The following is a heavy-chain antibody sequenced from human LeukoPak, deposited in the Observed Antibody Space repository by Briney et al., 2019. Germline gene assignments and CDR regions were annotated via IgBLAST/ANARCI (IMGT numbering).Heavy chain of an antibody. D-gene: IGHD3-10*01. J-gene: IGHJ3*02. Sequence: TGGSLRLSCAASGFTFSSYSMNWVRQAPGKGLEWVSSISSSSSYIYYADSVKGRFTISRDNTKNSLYLQMNSLRAEDTAVYYCARASRGLWFGEDVAFDIWGQGTMVTVSS. V-gene: IGHV3-21*01. CDR2: ISSSSSYI. CDR1: GFTFSSYS. CDR3: ARASRGLWFGEDVAFDI.